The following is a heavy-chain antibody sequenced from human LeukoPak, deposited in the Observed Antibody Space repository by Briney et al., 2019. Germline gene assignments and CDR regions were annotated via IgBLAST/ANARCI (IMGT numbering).Heavy chain of an antibody. J-gene: IGHJ1*01. CDR1: GFTLSSDT. V-gene: IGHV3-23*01. CDR3: AKGSSGNYYH. Sequence: GGSLGLSCVASGFTLSSDTMTWGREAPGKALEWLSSIRDYDGTTSYADSVKGRFTISRDNSKNTLYLQMNSLRVEDTATYYCAKGSSGNYYHWGQGTLVTVST. CDR2: IRDYDGTT. D-gene: IGHD3-10*01.